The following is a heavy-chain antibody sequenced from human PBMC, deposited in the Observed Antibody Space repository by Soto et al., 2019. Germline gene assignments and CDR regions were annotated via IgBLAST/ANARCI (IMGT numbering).Heavy chain of an antibody. CDR2: ISGSGGGT. CDR3: AKPMITFGGVIVHPFCFEY. V-gene: IGHV3-23*01. Sequence: EVQLLESGGGLVQPGGSLRLSCAASGFTFSNYAMSWVRQAPGKGLEWVSGISGSGGGTYSADSVKGRFTISRDNSKNTVDLQMNSLRGDDTAVYYWAKPMITFGGVIVHPFCFEYWGQGNLVTVSS. D-gene: IGHD3-16*02. CDR1: GFTFSNYA. J-gene: IGHJ4*02.